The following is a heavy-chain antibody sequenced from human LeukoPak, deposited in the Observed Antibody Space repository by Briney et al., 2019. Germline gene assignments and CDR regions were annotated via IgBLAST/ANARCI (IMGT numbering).Heavy chain of an antibody. CDR3: AKALEKGYLDWSNPPAS. CDR2: ISDIGGST. V-gene: IGHV3-23*01. CDR1: GFTFSSYA. D-gene: IGHD3/OR15-3a*01. Sequence: GGSLRLSCAASGFTFSSYAMSWVRQTPEKGREWVSGISDIGGSTYYAESVKGRFTISRDNSKNTLYVQMDSLRPEDTAVYYCAKALEKGYLDWSNPPASWGKGTLVTVSS. J-gene: IGHJ5*02.